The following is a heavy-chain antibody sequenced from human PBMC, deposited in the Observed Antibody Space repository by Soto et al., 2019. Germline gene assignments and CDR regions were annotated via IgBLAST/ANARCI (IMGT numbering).Heavy chain of an antibody. CDR3: ASDPPPPDY. V-gene: IGHV1-18*01. J-gene: IGHJ4*02. CDR2: ISAYNGNT. CDR1: GYTFASYA. Sequence: QVQLVQSGAEVKKPGASVKVSCKASGYTFASYAISWMRQAPGQGLEWMGWISAYNGNTNYAQKLQGRVTMTTDTSTSTADMALRSLRSDDTAVYYCASDPPPPDYWGQGTLVTVSS.